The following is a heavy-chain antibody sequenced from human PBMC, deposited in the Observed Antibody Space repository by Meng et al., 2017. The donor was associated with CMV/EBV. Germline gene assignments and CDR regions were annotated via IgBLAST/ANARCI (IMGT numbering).Heavy chain of an antibody. V-gene: IGHV3-53*01. CDR3: ARGSTNCLDY. J-gene: IGHJ4*02. D-gene: IGHD2-2*01. CDR2: IYSGGST. Sequence: GESLKISCVASGFTVSCNYMTWVRQAPGKGLEWVSLIYSGGSTYYADSVKGRFTIPRDNSKNTMYVQMNSLRAEDTAVYYCARGSTNCLDYWGQGTLVTVSS. CDR1: GFTVSCNY.